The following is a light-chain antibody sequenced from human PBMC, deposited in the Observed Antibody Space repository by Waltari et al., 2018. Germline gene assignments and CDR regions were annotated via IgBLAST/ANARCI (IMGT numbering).Light chain of an antibody. CDR2: YDR. V-gene: IGLV3-21*04. Sequence: SYVVNQPPSVSVAPGETATITCGGDNIGTYSAHWYQQKAGQAPVLVIFYDRDRPSGIPDRFSGSNSGNTATLTISRVEAGDEARYYCHVWHPHVDPGVFGTGTEVTVL. CDR1: NIGTYS. CDR3: HVWHPHVDPGV. J-gene: IGLJ1*01.